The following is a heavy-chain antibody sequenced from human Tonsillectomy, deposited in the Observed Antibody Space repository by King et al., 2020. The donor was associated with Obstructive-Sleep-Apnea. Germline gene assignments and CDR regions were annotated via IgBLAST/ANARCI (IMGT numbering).Heavy chain of an antibody. CDR2: IRKKSNGYTT. V-gene: IGHV3-72*01. J-gene: IGHJ3*01. CDR1: GFTFSDHY. Sequence: VQLVESGGGLVRPGGSLRVSCAVSGFTFSDHYMDWVRQAPGKGLDWVGRIRKKSNGYTTEYAASVKGRFIISRDDSGKLLHLQMNSLKTDDTAVYFCVRVRVGTDNRFGLDFWGQGTLVTVSS. D-gene: IGHD3-3*01. CDR3: VRVRVGTDNRFGLDF.